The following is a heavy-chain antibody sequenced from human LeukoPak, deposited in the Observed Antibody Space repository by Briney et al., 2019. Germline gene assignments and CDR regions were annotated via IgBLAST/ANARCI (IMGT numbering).Heavy chain of an antibody. CDR3: ARQEYCSGASCYTWFDP. CDR2: SHPDDSDT. J-gene: IGHJ5*02. CDR1: GYNFNSHW. V-gene: IGHV5-51*01. D-gene: IGHD2-15*01. Sequence: GESLKISCKSSGYNFNSHWVAWVRQRPGEGLEWMGISHPDDSDTQYSPSFQGQVTISADKSISTAYLQWNSLKASDTAMYYCARQEYCSGASCYTWFDPWGQGTLVTVSS.